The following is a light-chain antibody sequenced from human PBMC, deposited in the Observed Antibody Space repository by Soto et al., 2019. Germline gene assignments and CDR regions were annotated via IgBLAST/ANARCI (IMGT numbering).Light chain of an antibody. J-gene: IGKJ4*01. CDR1: QSVSSN. CDR2: GAS. CDR3: XXYNNWPLT. V-gene: IGKV3-15*01. Sequence: EIVMTQSPATLSVSPGERATLSCRASQSVSSNLAWYQQKPGQAPRLLIYGASTRATGIPARFSGSGSGTEFTXTIXXLQSEDXXVXYCXXYNNWPLTFXXGTXVDI.